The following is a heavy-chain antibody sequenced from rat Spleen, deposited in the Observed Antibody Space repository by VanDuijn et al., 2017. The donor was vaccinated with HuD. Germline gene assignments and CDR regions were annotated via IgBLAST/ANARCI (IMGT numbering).Heavy chain of an antibody. D-gene: IGHD1-6*01. Sequence: QVQLKESGPGLVQPSQTLSLTCTVSGFSLTAYSVFWVRQPSGKGLEWMGRVRYNGDTSYNSALKSRLSISRDTSKSQVFLKMNGLQTEDTGTYYCARGRYTTDYYYPDWFAYWGPGTLVTVSS. CDR3: ARGRYTTDYYYPDWFAY. V-gene: IGHV2-63*01. J-gene: IGHJ3*01. CDR2: VRYNGDT. CDR1: GFSLTAYS.